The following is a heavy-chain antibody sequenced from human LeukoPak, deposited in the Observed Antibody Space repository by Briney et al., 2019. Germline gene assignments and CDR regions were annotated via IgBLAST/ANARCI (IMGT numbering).Heavy chain of an antibody. CDR3: ARSQSSSLIDY. D-gene: IGHD6-13*01. CDR2: IWYDGTSK. Sequence: GGSLRLSCAASGFSLSAYGVHWVRQAPGKGLEWVAVIWYDGTSKDYADSVKGRFTFSRDNSKNTRYLQMNSLTVEDTAVYYCARSQSSSLIDYWGQGTLVTVSS. V-gene: IGHV3-33*01. J-gene: IGHJ4*02. CDR1: GFSLSAYG.